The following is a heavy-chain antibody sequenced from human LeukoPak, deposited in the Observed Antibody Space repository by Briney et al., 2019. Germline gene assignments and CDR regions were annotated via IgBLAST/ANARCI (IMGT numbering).Heavy chain of an antibody. CDR2: ISSSSSYI. CDR1: GFTFSSYS. V-gene: IGHV3-21*01. D-gene: IGHD3-22*01. J-gene: IGHJ4*02. Sequence: PGGSLRLSCAASGFTFSSYSMNWVRQAPGKGLEWVSSISSSSSYIYYADSVKGRFTISRDNAKNSLYLQMNSLRAEDTAVYYCARGSQYYSDSSGYHSHDYWGQGTLVTVSS. CDR3: ARGSQYYSDSSGYHSHDY.